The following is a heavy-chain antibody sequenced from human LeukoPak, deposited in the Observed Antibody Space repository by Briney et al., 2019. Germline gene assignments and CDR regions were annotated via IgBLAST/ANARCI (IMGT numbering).Heavy chain of an antibody. CDR2: IYYSGST. V-gene: IGHV4-59*12. CDR1: GGSISSYY. J-gene: IGHJ6*02. CDR3: ARDRVGSSWYYYYYGMDV. D-gene: IGHD6-13*01. Sequence: SSETLSLTCTVSGGSISSYYWSWIRQPPGKGLEWIGYIYYSGSTNYNPSLKSRVTISVDTSKNQFSLKLSSVTAADTAVYYCARDRVGSSWYYYYYGMDVWGQGTTVTVSS.